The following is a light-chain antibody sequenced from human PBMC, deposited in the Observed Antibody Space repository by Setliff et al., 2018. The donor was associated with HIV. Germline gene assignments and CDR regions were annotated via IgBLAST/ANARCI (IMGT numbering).Light chain of an antibody. CDR2: EVS. J-gene: IGLJ1*01. V-gene: IGLV2-23*02. Sequence: QSVLTQPASVSGSPGQSITISCTGTSGDVGNYNVVSWYQQHPGKAPKVMIYEVSKRPSGISTRFSGSKSGNTASLTISGLQAEDEADYYCCSYAGSSTSYVFGTGTKVT. CDR3: CSYAGSSTSYV. CDR1: SGDVGNYNV.